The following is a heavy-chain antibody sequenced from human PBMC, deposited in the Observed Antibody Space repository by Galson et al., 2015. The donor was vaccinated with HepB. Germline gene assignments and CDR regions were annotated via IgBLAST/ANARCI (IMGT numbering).Heavy chain of an antibody. CDR2: ISGYNGNT. Sequence: SVKVSCKASGYTFTSYGISWVRQAPGQGLEWMGWISGYNGNTNYAQKFQGRVTITADESTSTAYMELSSLGSEDTAVYYCARPNDLMATITGAAYYYYGMDVWGQGTTVTVSS. D-gene: IGHD5-24*01. CDR3: ARPNDLMATITGAAYYYYGMDV. CDR1: GYTFTSYG. V-gene: IGHV1-18*01. J-gene: IGHJ6*02.